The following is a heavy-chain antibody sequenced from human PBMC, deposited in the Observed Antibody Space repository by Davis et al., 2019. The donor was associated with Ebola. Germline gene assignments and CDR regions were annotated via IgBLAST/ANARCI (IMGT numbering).Heavy chain of an antibody. CDR3: ARDRYSSGYYYYYGMDV. V-gene: IGHV3-30*03. CDR2: ISYDGSNK. CDR1: GFTFSSYG. Sequence: GESLKISCAASGFTFSSYGMHWVRQAPGKGLEWVAVISYDGSNKYYADSVKGRFTISRDNSKNTLYLQMNSLRDEDTAVYYCARDRYSSGYYYYYGMDVWGQGTTVTVSS. J-gene: IGHJ6*02. D-gene: IGHD6-25*01.